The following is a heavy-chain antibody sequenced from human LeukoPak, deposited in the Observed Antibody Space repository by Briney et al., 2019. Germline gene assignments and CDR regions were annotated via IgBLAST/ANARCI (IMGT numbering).Heavy chain of an antibody. CDR1: GLTFSSYA. V-gene: IGHV3-30*04. Sequence: GGSLRLSCAASGLTFSSYAMHWVRQAPGKGLEWVAVISYDGSNKYYADSVKGRFTISRDNSKNTLYLQMNSLRAEDTAVYYCASIGYFDYWGQGTLVTVSS. CDR3: ASIGYFDY. J-gene: IGHJ4*02. D-gene: IGHD1-26*01. CDR2: ISYDGSNK.